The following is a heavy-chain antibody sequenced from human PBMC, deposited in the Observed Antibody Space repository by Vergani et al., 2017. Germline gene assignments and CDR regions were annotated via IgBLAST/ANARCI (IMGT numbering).Heavy chain of an antibody. Sequence: EVQLVESGGGLIQPGGSLRLSCAASGFTVSSNYMSWVRQAPGKGLEWCSVIYSGGSTYYADSVKVRFTISRDNSKNTLYIQMNILRAEDTAVYYCARVNWDYYYYYGMDVWGQGTTVTVSS. J-gene: IGHJ6*02. CDR1: GFTVSSNY. D-gene: IGHD7-27*01. V-gene: IGHV3-53*01. CDR3: ARVNWDYYYYYGMDV. CDR2: IYSGGST.